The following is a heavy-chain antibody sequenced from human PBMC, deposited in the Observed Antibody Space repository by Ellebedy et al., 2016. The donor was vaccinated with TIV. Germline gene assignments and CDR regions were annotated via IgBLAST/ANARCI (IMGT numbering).Heavy chain of an antibody. D-gene: IGHD6-13*01. CDR1: GFTFSSYW. J-gene: IGHJ2*01. CDR3: ARDFTSSSSSGYFDL. Sequence: GGSLRLSCAASGFTFSSYWMSWVRQAPGKGLEWVANIKQDGSEKYYVDSVKGRFTISRDNAKNSLYLQMNSLRAEDTAVYYCARDFTSSSSSGYFDLWGRGTLVTVSS. CDR2: IKQDGSEK. V-gene: IGHV3-7*01.